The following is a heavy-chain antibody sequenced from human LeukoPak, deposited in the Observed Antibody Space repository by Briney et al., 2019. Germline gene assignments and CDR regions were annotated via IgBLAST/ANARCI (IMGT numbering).Heavy chain of an antibody. CDR2: IYYSGST. D-gene: IGHD3-22*01. J-gene: IGHJ2*01. V-gene: IGHV4-59*01. CDR3: ARVDSSGYYLNWYFDL. Sequence: SETLSLTCTVSGGSISSYYWSWIRQPPGKGLEWIGYIYYSGSTNYNPSLKGRVTISVDTSKNQFSLKLSSVTAADTAVYYCARVDSSGYYLNWYFDLWGRGTLVTVSS. CDR1: GGSISSYY.